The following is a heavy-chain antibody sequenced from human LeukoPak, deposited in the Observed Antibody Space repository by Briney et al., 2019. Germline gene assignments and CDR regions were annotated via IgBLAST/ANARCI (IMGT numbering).Heavy chain of an antibody. J-gene: IGHJ4*02. CDR2: INHSGST. V-gene: IGHV4-34*01. Sequence: SETLSLTCAVYGGSFSGYYWNWIRQPPGKGLEWIGEINHSGSTNYNPSLKSRVTISVDTSKNQFSLKLNSVTAADTAVYYCARALLPDYYDSSGNFDYWGQGTLVTVSS. CDR3: ARALLPDYYDSSGNFDY. D-gene: IGHD3-22*01. CDR1: GGSFSGYY.